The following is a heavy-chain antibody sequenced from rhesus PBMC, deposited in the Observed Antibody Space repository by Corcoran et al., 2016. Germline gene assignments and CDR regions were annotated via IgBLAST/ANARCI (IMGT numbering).Heavy chain of an antibody. J-gene: IGHJ4*01. CDR2: IKNKANRYTT. Sequence: EVQLVESGGGLVQPGGSLRLSCAASGFTFSNYYMHWVRQAQGKGLEGEGLIKNKANRYTTEYAAAVKGRFTISRDDSETTLYLQMSSLKTEDTALYYCRIAAAGTGLDYWGQGVLVTVSS. CDR3: RIAAAGTGLDY. CDR1: GFTFSNYY. D-gene: IGHD6-25*01. V-gene: IGHV3-13*01.